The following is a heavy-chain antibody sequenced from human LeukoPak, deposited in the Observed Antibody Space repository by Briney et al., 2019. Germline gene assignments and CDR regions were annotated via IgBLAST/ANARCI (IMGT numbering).Heavy chain of an antibody. CDR2: IHHSGST. Sequence: PETPSLTCAVYGGPLSGYYWSWIRQPPGKGPEVIGEIHHSGSTNYNPSLEIRVTISVYTANNQFSLKLSSVTAADTAVYYCARETCITIFGVVIQTPSCYYYYMDVWGKGTTVTVSS. J-gene: IGHJ6*03. CDR3: ARETCITIFGVVIQTPSCYYYYMDV. CDR1: GGPLSGYY. V-gene: IGHV4-34*01. D-gene: IGHD3-3*01.